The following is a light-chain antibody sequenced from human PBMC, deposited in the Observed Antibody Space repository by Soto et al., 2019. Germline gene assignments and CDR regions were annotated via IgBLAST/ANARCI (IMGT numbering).Light chain of an antibody. CDR1: SSNIGAGFD. CDR3: QSYDRTLSGSYV. J-gene: IGLJ1*01. V-gene: IGLV1-40*01. CDR2: RNT. Sequence: QSVLTQPPSVSGAPGQTVTISCTGSSSNIGAGFDVHWFQQLPGTAPTLLIYRNTNRPSGVPDRFSGSKSGTSASLAITGLQAEDEADYYCQSYDRTLSGSYVFGNGTRSPS.